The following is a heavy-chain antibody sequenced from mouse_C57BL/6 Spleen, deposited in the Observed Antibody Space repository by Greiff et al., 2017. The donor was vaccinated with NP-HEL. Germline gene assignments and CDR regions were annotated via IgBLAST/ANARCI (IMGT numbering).Heavy chain of an antibody. D-gene: IGHD1-1*01. Sequence: VQLKESGAELVRPGASVKLSCTASGFNIKDDYMHWVKQRPEQGLEWIGWIDPENGDTEYASKFQGKATITADTSSNTAYRQLSSLTSEDTAVYYCTARVTTVVATGAMDYWGQGTSVTVSS. J-gene: IGHJ4*01. V-gene: IGHV14-4*01. CDR1: GFNIKDDY. CDR3: TARVTTVVATGAMDY. CDR2: IDPENGDT.